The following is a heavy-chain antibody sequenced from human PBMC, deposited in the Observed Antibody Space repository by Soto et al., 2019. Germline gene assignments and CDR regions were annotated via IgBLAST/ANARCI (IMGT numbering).Heavy chain of an antibody. Sequence: QVQLQESGPGLVKPSGTLSLTCAVSGGSISSSNWWSWVRQPPGKGLEWIGEIYHSGSTNYNPSLKGRVTKSVDQSKNQFSLKLSSVTGADTAVYYCARESEMKRSTRFDYWGQGTLVTVSP. CDR1: GGSISSSNW. CDR3: ARESEMKRSTRFDY. CDR2: IYHSGST. D-gene: IGHD1-1*01. J-gene: IGHJ4*02. V-gene: IGHV4-4*02.